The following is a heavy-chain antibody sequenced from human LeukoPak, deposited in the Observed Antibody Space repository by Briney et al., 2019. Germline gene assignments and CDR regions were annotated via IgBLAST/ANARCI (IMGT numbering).Heavy chain of an antibody. CDR1: GGFISSSSYY. CDR3: ASLHSGSWQIDY. CDR2: IYYSGST. V-gene: IGHV4-39*01. J-gene: IGHJ4*02. Sequence: PSETLSLTCTVSGGFISSSSYYWGWIRQPPGKGLEWIGSIYYSGSTYYNPSLKSRVTISVDTSKNQFSLKLSSVTAADTAVYYCASLHSGSWQIDYWGQGTLVTVSS. D-gene: IGHD1-26*01.